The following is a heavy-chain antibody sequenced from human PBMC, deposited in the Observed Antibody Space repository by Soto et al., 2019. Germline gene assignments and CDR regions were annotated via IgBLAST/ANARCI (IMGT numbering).Heavy chain of an antibody. D-gene: IGHD3-22*01. CDR2: IYYSGST. CDR3: ARGPYYDSSGFAFDI. J-gene: IGHJ3*02. CDR1: GGSISSYY. V-gene: IGHV4-59*01. Sequence: SETLSLTCTVSGGSISSYYWSWIRQPPGKGLEWIGYIYYSGSTNYNPSLKSRVTISVDTSKNQFSLKLSSVTAADTAVYYCARGPYYDSSGFAFDIWGQGTMVTVSS.